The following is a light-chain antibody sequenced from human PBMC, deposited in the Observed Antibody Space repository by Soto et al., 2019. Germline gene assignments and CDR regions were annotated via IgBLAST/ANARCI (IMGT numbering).Light chain of an antibody. CDR1: TSNIGTNY. CDR3: AAWDDSLSGLV. CDR2: RHD. J-gene: IGLJ2*01. Sequence: QSVLTQPPSASGTPGQTISISCSGTTSNIGTNYVYWYQQVPGRAPKLLIFRHDQRPSGVPDRFSGSKSDTSASLAISGLRSEDEAEYYCAAWDDSLSGLVFGGGTKVTVL. V-gene: IGLV1-47*01.